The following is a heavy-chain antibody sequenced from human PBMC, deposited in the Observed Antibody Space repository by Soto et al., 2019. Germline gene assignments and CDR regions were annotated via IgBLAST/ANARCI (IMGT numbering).Heavy chain of an antibody. CDR3: ARDKVVVVAALNWYFDL. V-gene: IGHV4-30-4*01. CDR2: IYYSGST. D-gene: IGHD2-15*01. J-gene: IGHJ2*01. CDR1: GGSISSGDYY. Sequence: QVQLQESGPGLVKPSQTLSLTCTVSGGSISSGDYYWSWIRQPPGKGLEWLGYIYYSGSTYYNPSLKSRVTISVDTSKNQFSLKLSSVTAADTAVYYCARDKVVVVAALNWYFDLWGRGTLVTVSS.